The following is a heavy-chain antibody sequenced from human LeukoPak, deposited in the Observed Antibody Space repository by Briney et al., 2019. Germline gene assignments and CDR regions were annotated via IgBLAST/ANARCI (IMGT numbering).Heavy chain of an antibody. J-gene: IGHJ6*03. CDR1: GFTFISYW. Sequence: PGGSLRLSCAASGFTFISYWMSWGRQAPGKGLEWVAHINQDGSEEYYVDSVKGRFTISRNNAKNSLYPQMNSMRAEDTAVYYCARPDSSIAARLSRSSIFNYYYYMDVWGKGTTVTVSS. CDR2: INQDGSEE. V-gene: IGHV3-7*03. CDR3: ARPDSSIAARLSRSSIFNYYYYMDV. D-gene: IGHD6-6*01.